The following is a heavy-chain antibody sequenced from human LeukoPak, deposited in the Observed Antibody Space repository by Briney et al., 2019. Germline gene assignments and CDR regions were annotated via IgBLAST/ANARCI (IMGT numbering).Heavy chain of an antibody. CDR2: IIPIFGTA. D-gene: IGHD5-18*01. Sequence: SVKVSCKASGGTFSSYAISWVRQAPGQGLEWMGKIIPIFGTANYAQKFQGRVTITTDESTSTAYMELSSLRSEDTAVYYCARGGDTAMVTPFDYWGQGTLVTVSS. V-gene: IGHV1-69*05. J-gene: IGHJ4*02. CDR1: GGTFSSYA. CDR3: ARGGDTAMVTPFDY.